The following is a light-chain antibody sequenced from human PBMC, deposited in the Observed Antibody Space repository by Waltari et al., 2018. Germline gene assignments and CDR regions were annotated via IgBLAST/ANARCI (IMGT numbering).Light chain of an antibody. Sequence: QSLLTPAPSASGTPGQRVTVSCSGSMSNVGGGGVDWYQQVPGEAPKLLIYSTDARPSGVPDRSSGSKSGTSASLDIRGLRSEDEGDYYCASWDSGLKAYVFGTGTKVTAL. CDR2: STD. V-gene: IGLV1-44*01. CDR3: ASWDSGLKAYV. CDR1: MSNVGGGG. J-gene: IGLJ1*01.